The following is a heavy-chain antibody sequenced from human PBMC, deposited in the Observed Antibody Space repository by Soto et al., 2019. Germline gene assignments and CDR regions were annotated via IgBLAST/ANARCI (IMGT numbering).Heavy chain of an antibody. Sequence: ASVKVSCKASGYTFTSYAMHWVRQAPGQRLEWLGWINAGNGNTKYSQKFQGRVTITRDTSASTAYMELSSLRSEDTAVYYCAKVLGYCSGGSCGPYDAFDIWGQGTMVTVSS. D-gene: IGHD2-15*01. CDR2: INAGNGNT. V-gene: IGHV1-3*01. CDR1: GYTFTSYA. J-gene: IGHJ3*02. CDR3: AKVLGYCSGGSCGPYDAFDI.